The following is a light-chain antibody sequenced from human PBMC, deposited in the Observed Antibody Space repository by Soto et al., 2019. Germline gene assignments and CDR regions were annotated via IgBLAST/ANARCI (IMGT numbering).Light chain of an antibody. CDR1: QGVGNSY. CDR2: GAS. J-gene: IGKJ2*01. CDR3: QQFGNSPYT. V-gene: IGKV3-20*01. Sequence: PGERATLSCRASQGVGNSYLAWYQQKPGQTPRLLIYGASSRATGIPDRFSGSGSGTDFTLTISRLEPEDFAVYYCQQFGNSPYTFGQGTKLDIK.